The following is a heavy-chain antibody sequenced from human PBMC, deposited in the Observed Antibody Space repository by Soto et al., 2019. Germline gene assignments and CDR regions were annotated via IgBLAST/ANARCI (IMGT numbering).Heavy chain of an antibody. Sequence: EVQLVESGGGLVQPGGSLRLSCAASGFTVSSNYMSWVRQAPGKGLEWVSVIYSGGSTYYADSVKGRFTISRHNSKNTLYLQMNSLIAEDTAVYYCARDGGSGSYSSGWFDPWGQGTLVTVSS. CDR2: IYSGGST. D-gene: IGHD3-10*01. CDR3: ARDGGSGSYSSGWFDP. CDR1: GFTVSSNY. J-gene: IGHJ5*02. V-gene: IGHV3-53*04.